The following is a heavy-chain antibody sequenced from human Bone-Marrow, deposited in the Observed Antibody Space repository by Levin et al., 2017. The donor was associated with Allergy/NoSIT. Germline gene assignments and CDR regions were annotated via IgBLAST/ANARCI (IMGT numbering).Heavy chain of an antibody. V-gene: IGHV1-2*02. Sequence: ASVKVSCKASGYTFIDYYIHWVRQAPGQGLEGMGWINPNSGGTEYAQKFQDRVTLASDTSISPVYLYMSSLRSDDTAMYYCASLSGWYNHWGQGSLVTVSS. CDR2: INPNSGGT. D-gene: IGHD6-25*01. J-gene: IGHJ5*02. CDR1: GYTFIDYY. CDR3: ASLSGWYNH.